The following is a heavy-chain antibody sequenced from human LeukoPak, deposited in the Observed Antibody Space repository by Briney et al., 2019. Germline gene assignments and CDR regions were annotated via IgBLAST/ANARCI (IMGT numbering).Heavy chain of an antibody. Sequence: GASVKVSGKASGYTFTSYYMHWVRQAPGQGLEWMGIINPSGGSTSYAQKFQGRVTMTRDMSTSTVYMELSSLRSEDTAVYYCARENYYDSSGSTPNYFDYWGQGTLVTVSS. D-gene: IGHD3-22*01. CDR1: GYTFTSYY. CDR3: ARENYYDSSGSTPNYFDY. V-gene: IGHV1-46*01. J-gene: IGHJ4*02. CDR2: INPSGGST.